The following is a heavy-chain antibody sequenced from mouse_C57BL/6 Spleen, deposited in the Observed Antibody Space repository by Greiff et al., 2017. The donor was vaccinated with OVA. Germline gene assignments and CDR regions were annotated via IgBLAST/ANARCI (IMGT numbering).Heavy chain of an antibody. D-gene: IGHD1-1*01. CDR1: GSNIKDDY. V-gene: IGHV14-4*01. J-gene: IGHJ2*01. Sequence: VQLQQSGAELVRPGASVKLSCTASGSNIKDDYMHWVKQRPEQGLEWIGWIDPENGDTEYASKFQGKATITADTSYNTAYLQLSSLTSEDTAVYYCTTYYYGSSLDYWGQGTTLTVFS. CDR2: IDPENGDT. CDR3: TTYYYGSSLDY.